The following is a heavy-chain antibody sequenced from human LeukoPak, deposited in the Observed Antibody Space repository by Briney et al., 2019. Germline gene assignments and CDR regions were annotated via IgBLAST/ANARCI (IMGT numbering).Heavy chain of an antibody. CDR3: ARDLAAAGVFDY. CDR1: GFTFSSYA. Sequence: PGRSLRLSCAASGFTFSSYAMHWVRQAPGKGLEWVAVISYDGSNKYYADSVKGRFTISRDNSKNTLYLQMNSLRAEDTAVYYCARDLAAAGVFDYWAREPWSPSPQ. V-gene: IGHV3-30-3*01. J-gene: IGHJ4*02. CDR2: ISYDGSNK. D-gene: IGHD6-13*01.